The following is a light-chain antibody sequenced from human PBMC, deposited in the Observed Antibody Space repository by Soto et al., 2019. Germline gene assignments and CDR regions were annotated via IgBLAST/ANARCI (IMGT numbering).Light chain of an antibody. CDR3: QQYDNFPPT. Sequence: IQLTQSPSSLSASVGDRVPNTCRASQGISSYLAWYQQKPGKAPKSLIYATSTLQTGVPSRFSGSGSGTDFTLIISSLQPEDFAIYYCQQYDNFPPTFGRGNKVDIK. V-gene: IGKV1-16*01. CDR2: ATS. CDR1: QGISSY. J-gene: IGKJ4*01.